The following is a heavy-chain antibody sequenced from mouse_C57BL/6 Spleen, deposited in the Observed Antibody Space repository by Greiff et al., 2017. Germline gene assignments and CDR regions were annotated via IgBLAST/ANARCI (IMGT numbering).Heavy chain of an antibody. CDR2: IHPNSGST. V-gene: IGHV1-64*01. D-gene: IGHD2-1*01. Sequence: QVQLKQPGAELVKPGASVKLSCKASGYTFTSYWMHWVKQRPGQGLEWIGMIHPNSGSTNYNEKFKSKATLTVDKSSSTAYMQLSSLTSEDSAVYYCARYNGNYEAWFAYWGQGTLVTVSA. CDR3: ARYNGNYEAWFAY. CDR1: GYTFTSYW. J-gene: IGHJ3*01.